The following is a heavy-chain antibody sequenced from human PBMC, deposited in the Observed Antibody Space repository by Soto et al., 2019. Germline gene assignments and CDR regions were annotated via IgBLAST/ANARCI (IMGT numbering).Heavy chain of an antibody. CDR2: FSSSSSDI. J-gene: IGHJ6*02. CDR1: GFTFSSYS. Sequence: PGGSLRLSCAASGFTFSSYSMNWVRQAPGKGLEWVSSFSSSSSDIYYADSVKGRFTISRDNAKNSLYLQMNSLRAEDTAVYYCARFDVVYASRVVYGMDVWGQGTPVTVSS. V-gene: IGHV3-21*01. D-gene: IGHD2-8*02. CDR3: ARFDVVYASRVVYGMDV.